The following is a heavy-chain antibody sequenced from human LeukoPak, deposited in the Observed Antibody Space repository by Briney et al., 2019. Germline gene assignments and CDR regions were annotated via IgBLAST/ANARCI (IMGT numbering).Heavy chain of an antibody. D-gene: IGHD4/OR15-4a*01. CDR3: ARASMGGRDYHLDS. CDR2: IKTDGSHT. J-gene: IGHJ4*02. Sequence: GGSLRLSCAASGFAFSTYWMTWVRQAPGKGLEWVANIKTDGSHTYYLDSVKGRFTISRDNAKNFLFLQLGSLRADDTGAYYCARASMGGRDYHLDSWGQGTLVTVSS. CDR1: GFAFSTYW. V-gene: IGHV3-7*01.